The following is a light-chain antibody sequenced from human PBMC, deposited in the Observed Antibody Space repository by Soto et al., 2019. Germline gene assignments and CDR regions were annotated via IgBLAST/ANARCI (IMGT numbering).Light chain of an antibody. CDR1: SSNIGNNY. Sequence: QSVLTQPPSVSAAPGQKVTSSCSGSSSNIGNNYVSWYQQLPGTAPKLLIYDDNKRPSGIPDRFSGSKSGTSATLGITGFQTGDEADYYCGSWDSSLSAYVFGTGTKLTVL. CDR3: GSWDSSLSAYV. J-gene: IGLJ1*01. V-gene: IGLV1-51*01. CDR2: DDN.